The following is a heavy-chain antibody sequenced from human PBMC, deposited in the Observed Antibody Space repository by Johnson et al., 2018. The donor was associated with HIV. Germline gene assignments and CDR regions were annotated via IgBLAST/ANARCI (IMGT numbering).Heavy chain of an antibody. J-gene: IGHJ3*02. CDR3: AKFHGSSASDAFDI. D-gene: IGHD2-2*01. Sequence: VQVVESGGGLVQPGGSLRLSCAASGFTVSSNYMSWVRQAPGKGLEWVSIIYSGGSTYYADSVKGRFTISRDNSKNTLYVQMNSLRAEDTAVYYCAKFHGSSASDAFDIWGQGTMVTVSS. CDR1: GFTVSSNY. V-gene: IGHV3-66*01. CDR2: IYSGGST.